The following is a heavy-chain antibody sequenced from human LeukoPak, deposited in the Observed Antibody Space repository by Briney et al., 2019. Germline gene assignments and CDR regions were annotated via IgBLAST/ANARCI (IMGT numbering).Heavy chain of an antibody. CDR2: ISSSSSYI. Sequence: PGGSLRLSCAASGFTFSSYAMYWVRQAPGRGLEWVSSISSSSSYIYYADSVKGRFTISRDNAKNSLYLQMNSLRAEDTAVYYCAREGKDYWGQGTLVTVSS. V-gene: IGHV3-21*01. CDR3: AREGKDY. J-gene: IGHJ4*02. CDR1: GFTFSSYA.